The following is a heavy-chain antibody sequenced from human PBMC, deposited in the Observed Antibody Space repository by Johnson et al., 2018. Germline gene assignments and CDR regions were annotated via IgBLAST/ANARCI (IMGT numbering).Heavy chain of an antibody. J-gene: IGHJ5*02. Sequence: EVQLVESGGGFVQPGGSLRLSCAASGFTFSSYAMSWVRQAPGKGLEWVSVIFSDGRTFHADSVKGRFNISRDNSKNTVFLQVSSLKAEDSGVYYCARARGPETSWFDPWGQGTLVSVSS. CDR2: IFSDGRT. CDR3: ARARGPETSWFDP. V-gene: IGHV3-66*02. D-gene: IGHD3-10*01. CDR1: GFTFSSYA.